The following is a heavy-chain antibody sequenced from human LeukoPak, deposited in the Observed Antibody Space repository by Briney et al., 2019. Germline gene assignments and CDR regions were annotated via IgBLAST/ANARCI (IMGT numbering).Heavy chain of an antibody. D-gene: IGHD3-3*01. CDR2: INPNSGGT. CDR1: GYTFTGYY. CDR3: ARDGSTDFWSGYRYYFDY. V-gene: IGHV1-2*02. J-gene: IGHJ4*02. Sequence: ASVKVSCEASGYTFTGYYMHWVRQAPGQGLEWMGWINPNSGGTSYAQKFQGRVTMTRDTSISTAYMELSRLRSDDTAVYYCARDGSTDFWSGYRYYFDYWGQGTLVTVSS.